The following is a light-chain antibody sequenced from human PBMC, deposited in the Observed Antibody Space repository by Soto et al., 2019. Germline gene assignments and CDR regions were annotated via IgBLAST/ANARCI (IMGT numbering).Light chain of an antibody. J-gene: IGLJ1*01. Sequence: QSVLTQPASVSGSPGQSITISCTGTSSDVGGYNYVSWYQHHPGKAPKLMIYDVSNRPSGVSNRFSGSKSGNTASLAISGLQAEDEADYYCSSYTSSSTPYVFGTGNKVTVL. CDR3: SSYTSSSTPYV. CDR1: SSDVGGYNY. CDR2: DVS. V-gene: IGLV2-14*03.